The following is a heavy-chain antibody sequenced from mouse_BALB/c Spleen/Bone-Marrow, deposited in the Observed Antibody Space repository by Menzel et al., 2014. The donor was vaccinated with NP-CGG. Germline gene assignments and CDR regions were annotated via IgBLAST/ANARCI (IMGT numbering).Heavy chain of an antibody. Sequence: VQLQQSGAELVRPGASVKPSCRASGYTFTSYWINWVKQRPGQGLERIGNIYPSDSYTNYNQRFKDKATLTVDKSSSTAYMQLSSPTSEDSAVYYCTRYGNSHYYAMDYWGQGTSVTVSS. J-gene: IGHJ4*01. V-gene: IGHV1-69*02. CDR2: IYPSDSYT. CDR1: GYTFTSYW. CDR3: TRYGNSHYYAMDY. D-gene: IGHD1-1*01.